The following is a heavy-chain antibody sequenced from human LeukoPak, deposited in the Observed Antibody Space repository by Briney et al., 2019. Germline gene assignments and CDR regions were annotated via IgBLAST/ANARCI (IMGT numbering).Heavy chain of an antibody. Sequence: SETLSLTCTVSGGSISSYYWSWIRQPPGKGLEWIGYIYHSGSTYYNPSLKSRVTISVDRSKNQFSLKLSSVTAADTAVYYCARRVNCSSTSCYWDDAFDIWGQGTMVTVSS. CDR1: GGSISSYY. V-gene: IGHV4-59*12. CDR2: IYHSGST. CDR3: ARRVNCSSTSCYWDDAFDI. D-gene: IGHD2-2*01. J-gene: IGHJ3*02.